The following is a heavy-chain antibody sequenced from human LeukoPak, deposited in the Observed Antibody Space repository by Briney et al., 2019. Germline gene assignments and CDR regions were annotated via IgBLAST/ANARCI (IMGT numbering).Heavy chain of an antibody. Sequence: SETLSLTCTVSGGSISSHYWTWIRQPPGKGLEWIGYIYHNGNTNYNPSLKSRVTMSIDTSKNQFPLKLNSLTAADTAVYYCARGHCSTTSCQLNWFDPWGQGTLVTVSS. CDR2: IYHNGNT. J-gene: IGHJ5*02. D-gene: IGHD2-2*01. CDR1: GGSISSHY. CDR3: ARGHCSTTSCQLNWFDP. V-gene: IGHV4-59*11.